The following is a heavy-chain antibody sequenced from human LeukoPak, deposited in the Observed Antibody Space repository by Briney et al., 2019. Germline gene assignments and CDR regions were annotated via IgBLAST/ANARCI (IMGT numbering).Heavy chain of an antibody. CDR1: GGSISSSSYY. Sequence: SETLSLTCTVSGGSISSSSYYWGWIRQPPGKGLEWIGSISYSGSTYYNPSLRSRVTISVDTSKNQFSLNLSSVTAADTAVYYCARGPLDSGYTYFDYWGQGTLVSVAS. CDR3: ARGPLDSGYTYFDY. V-gene: IGHV4-39*07. CDR2: ISYSGST. J-gene: IGHJ4*02. D-gene: IGHD5-12*01.